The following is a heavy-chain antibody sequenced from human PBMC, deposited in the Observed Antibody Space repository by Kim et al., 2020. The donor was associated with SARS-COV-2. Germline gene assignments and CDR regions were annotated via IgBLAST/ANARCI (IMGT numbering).Heavy chain of an antibody. D-gene: IGHD3-22*01. J-gene: IGHJ5*02. Sequence: TNYTPSLKSRVTISVDTSKNQFSLKLSSVTAADTAVYYCARTRPNSSGYHWGQGTLVTVSS. CDR3: ARTRPNSSGYH. V-gene: IGHV4-34*01. CDR2: T.